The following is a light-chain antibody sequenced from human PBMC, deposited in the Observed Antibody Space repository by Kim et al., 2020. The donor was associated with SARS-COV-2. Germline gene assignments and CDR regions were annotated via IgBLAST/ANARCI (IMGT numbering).Light chain of an antibody. Sequence: SSELTQDPAVSVALGQTVRITCQGDSLRSYYASWYQQKPGQAPVLVIYGKNNRPSGIPDRFSGSSSGNTASLTITGAQAEDEADYYCNSPDSSGNHLFGGGTQLTVL. CDR1: SLRSYY. CDR2: GKN. CDR3: NSPDSSGNHL. J-gene: IGLJ2*01. V-gene: IGLV3-19*01.